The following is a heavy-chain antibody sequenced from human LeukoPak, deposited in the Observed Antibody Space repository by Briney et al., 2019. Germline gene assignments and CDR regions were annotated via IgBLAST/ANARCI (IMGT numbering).Heavy chain of an antibody. CDR1: GFTFSSYW. CDR3: ARGSPLGHFDY. CDR2: INSDGSST. V-gene: IGHV3-74*01. Sequence: GGSLRLSCAASGFTFSSYWMHWVRQAPGKGLVWVSRINSDGSSTSYADSVKGRFTISRDNAKNTLYLQMNSLRAEDTAVYYCARGSPLGHFDYWGQGTLVTVSS. J-gene: IGHJ4*02.